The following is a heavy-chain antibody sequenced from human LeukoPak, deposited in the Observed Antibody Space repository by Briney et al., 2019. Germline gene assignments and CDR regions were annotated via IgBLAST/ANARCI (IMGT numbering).Heavy chain of an antibody. CDR3: AILRYYYDSSGYCFDY. Sequence: PGGSLRLSCAASGFTFSSYSMNWVRHAPGKGLEWVSSISSSSSYIYYADSLKGRFTISRDNAKSSLYLQMNSLRAEDTAVYYCAILRYYYDSSGYCFDYWGQGTLVTVSS. V-gene: IGHV3-21*01. J-gene: IGHJ4*02. D-gene: IGHD3-22*01. CDR2: ISSSSSYI. CDR1: GFTFSSYS.